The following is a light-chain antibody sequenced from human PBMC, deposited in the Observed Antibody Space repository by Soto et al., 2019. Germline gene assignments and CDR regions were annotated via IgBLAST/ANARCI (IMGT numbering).Light chain of an antibody. CDR3: CSYAGSSTFDVV. J-gene: IGLJ2*01. CDR1: SSDVGSYNL. V-gene: IGLV2-23*03. CDR2: EGS. Sequence: LTQPASVSGSPGQSITISCTGTSSDVGSYNLVSWYQQHPGKAPKLMIYEGSKRPSGVSNRFSGSKSGNTASLTISGLQAEDEADYYCCSYAGSSTFDVVFGGGTKVTVL.